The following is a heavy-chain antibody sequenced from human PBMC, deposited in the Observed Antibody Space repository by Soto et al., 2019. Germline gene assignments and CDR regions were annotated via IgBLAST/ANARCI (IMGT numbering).Heavy chain of an antibody. CDR3: AKSPTMTTKVVDY. CDR1: GFTFSSYT. D-gene: IGHD4-17*01. CDR2: IYSSGDST. J-gene: IGHJ4*02. V-gene: IGHV3-23*01. Sequence: EVQLLESGGDLVQPGGSLRLSCVASGFTFSSYTMTWVRQAPGKGLEWVSVIYSSGDSTYYADSVKGRFTISRDNSKDTLYLQMNSLRANDTDVYYCAKSPTMTTKVVDYWGQGNLVTVSS.